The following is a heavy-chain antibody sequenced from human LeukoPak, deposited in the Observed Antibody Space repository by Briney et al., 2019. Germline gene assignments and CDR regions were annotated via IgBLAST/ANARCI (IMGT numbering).Heavy chain of an antibody. Sequence: ASVKVSCKASGYTFTSYYMHWVRQAPGQGLEWMGIINPSGGSTSYAQKFQGRVTMTRDTSTSTVYMELNSLRSEDTAVYYCARGIGQQLSTVGFDYWGQGTLVTVSS. CDR1: GYTFTSYY. CDR3: ARGIGQQLSTVGFDY. V-gene: IGHV1-46*01. J-gene: IGHJ4*02. D-gene: IGHD6-13*01. CDR2: INPSGGST.